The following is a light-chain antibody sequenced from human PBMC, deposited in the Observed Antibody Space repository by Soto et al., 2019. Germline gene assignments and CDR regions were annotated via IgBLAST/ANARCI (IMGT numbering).Light chain of an antibody. V-gene: IGKV1-5*03. CDR2: EAS. Sequence: IQMTQSPSTLSASVGDRVTITCRASQKINTWVAWYQQRPGKAPKLLIYEASSLEPGVPSRFGGSGSGKDLNLTISSMQPDDFETYYCQQYEIYPLAFGGGTQVA. CDR1: QKINTW. J-gene: IGKJ4*01. CDR3: QQYEIYPLA.